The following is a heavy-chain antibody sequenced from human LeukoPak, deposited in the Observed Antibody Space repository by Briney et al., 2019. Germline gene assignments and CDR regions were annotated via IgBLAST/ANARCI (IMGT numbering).Heavy chain of an antibody. CDR1: GYTFTSHG. CDR3: ARDRPVMITFGGVIIAAY. CDR2: VSGYNGNT. J-gene: IGHJ4*02. Sequence: SVKVSCKASGYTFTSHGINWLRQAPGQGLEWMGWVSGYNGNTDYAQKFQGRVTMTTDRSTNTVYMELRSLRSDDTAVYYCARDRPVMITFGGVIIAAYWGQGTLVSVSS. D-gene: IGHD3-16*02. V-gene: IGHV1-18*01.